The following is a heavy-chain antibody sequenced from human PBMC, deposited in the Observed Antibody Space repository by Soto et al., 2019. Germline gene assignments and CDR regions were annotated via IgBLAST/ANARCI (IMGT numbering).Heavy chain of an antibody. CDR3: ARADYEILTGSYAMDV. CDR1: DDFISSYY. D-gene: IGHD3-9*01. CDR2: VSTNGAT. Sequence: SETLSLTCTVSDDFISSYYWNWIRQPAGKGLEWIGRVSTNGATNYNPSLESRVTMSGDTSKNQFSLKLTSVTAADTAVYFCARADYEILTGSYAMDVWGQGTTVTVSS. J-gene: IGHJ6*02. V-gene: IGHV4-4*07.